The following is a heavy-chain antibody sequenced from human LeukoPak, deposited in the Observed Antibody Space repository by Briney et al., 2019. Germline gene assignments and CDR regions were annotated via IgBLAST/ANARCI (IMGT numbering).Heavy chain of an antibody. CDR3: AKDRCSGGSCYYFDY. D-gene: IGHD2-15*01. V-gene: IGHV3-23*01. Sequence: PGGSLRLSCAASGFTFSSYGMSWVRRAPGKGLEWVSAISGSGFSTYYADSVKGRFTISRDNSKNTLYLQMNSLRVEDTAVYYCAKDRCSGGSCYYFDYWGQGTLVTVSS. CDR1: GFTFSSYG. J-gene: IGHJ4*02. CDR2: ISGSGFST.